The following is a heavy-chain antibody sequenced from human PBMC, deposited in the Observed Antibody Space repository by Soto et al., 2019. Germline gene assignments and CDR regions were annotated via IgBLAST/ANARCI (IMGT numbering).Heavy chain of an antibody. CDR2: ISYDGSNE. V-gene: IGHV3-30*18. J-gene: IGHJ4*02. Sequence: QVQLVESGGGVVQPGRSLRLSCAVSGFTFSSYGMHWVRQAPGKGLEWVAHISYDGSNEHYVDSVKGRFTISRDNSKNTLYLQMNSLRAEDTAVYHCAKDTYCHDRSGYYIFDDWGQGTLVTVSS. CDR1: GFTFSSYG. CDR3: AKDTYCHDRSGYYIFDD. D-gene: IGHD3-22*01.